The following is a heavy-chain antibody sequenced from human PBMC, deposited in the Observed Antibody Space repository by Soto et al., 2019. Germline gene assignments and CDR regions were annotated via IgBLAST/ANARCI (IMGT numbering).Heavy chain of an antibody. CDR1: GFTFSSYA. V-gene: IGHV3-23*01. D-gene: IGHD4-17*01. CDR2: ISGSGGST. J-gene: IGHJ5*02. Sequence: EVQLLESGGGLVQPGGSLRLSCAASGFTFSSYAMSWVRQAPGKGLEWVSAISGSGGSTYYADSVKGRFTISRDNSKNTLYLQMNSLRAEDTAVYYCAKDGGARESLTTNWFDPWGQGTLVTVCS. CDR3: AKDGGARESLTTNWFDP.